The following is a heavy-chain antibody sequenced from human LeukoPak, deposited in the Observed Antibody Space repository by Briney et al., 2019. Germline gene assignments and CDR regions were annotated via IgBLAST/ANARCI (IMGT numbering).Heavy chain of an antibody. Sequence: GASRQTSSKGSGYSFTSYWNAWVRPMPGKGLVWVGIIYPGDSDTSYSPSFQGQVTISADKSISTAYLQWSSLRASDTAMYYCARLSSAVLTSGMDVSGKGSTVTV. CDR3: ARLSSAVLTSGMDV. CDR2: IYPGDSDT. V-gene: IGHV5-51*01. D-gene: IGHD3-16*01. J-gene: IGHJ6*01. CDR1: GYSFTSYW.